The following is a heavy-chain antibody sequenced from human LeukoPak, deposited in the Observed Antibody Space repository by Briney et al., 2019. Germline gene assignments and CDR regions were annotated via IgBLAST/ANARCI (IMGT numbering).Heavy chain of an antibody. CDR2: ISESGST. Sequence: SETLSLTCTVSGASISSYFWNWIRQPPGRGLEWIGYISESGSTNYNPSLKSRVTISVDTPKNQLSLKLSSVTAADTAVYYCASRGFLDYWGQGTLVTVSS. CDR1: GASISSYF. V-gene: IGHV4-59*08. J-gene: IGHJ4*02. CDR3: ASRGFLDY. D-gene: IGHD3-3*01.